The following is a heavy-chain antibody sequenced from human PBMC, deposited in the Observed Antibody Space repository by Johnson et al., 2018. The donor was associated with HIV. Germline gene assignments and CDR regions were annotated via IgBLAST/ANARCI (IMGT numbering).Heavy chain of an antibody. Sequence: VQLVESGGGLVQPGGSLRLSCAASGFTFSSYWMHWVHQAPGKGLVWVSRINSDGSSTSYADSVKGRFTISRDNAKNTLYLQMNSLRAEDTAVYYCARGPMIVVPHDAFDIWGQGTMVTVSS. V-gene: IGHV3-74*01. CDR2: INSDGSST. CDR1: GFTFSSYW. D-gene: IGHD3-22*01. CDR3: ARGPMIVVPHDAFDI. J-gene: IGHJ3*02.